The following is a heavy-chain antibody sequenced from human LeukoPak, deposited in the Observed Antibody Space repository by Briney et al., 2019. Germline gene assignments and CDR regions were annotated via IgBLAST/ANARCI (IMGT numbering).Heavy chain of an antibody. J-gene: IGHJ4*02. CDR1: GFTFSSFA. D-gene: IGHD3/OR15-3a*01. Sequence: QPGGSLRLSCVASGFTFSSFAMNWVRQAPGKGLEWVSVISATGGTRYADSVKGRFTISRNNSKNTLHLQMNSLRAEDTAVYYCAKEEPTGVLDLWGQGTLITVSS. CDR3: AKEEPTGVLDL. CDR2: ISATGGT. V-gene: IGHV3-23*01.